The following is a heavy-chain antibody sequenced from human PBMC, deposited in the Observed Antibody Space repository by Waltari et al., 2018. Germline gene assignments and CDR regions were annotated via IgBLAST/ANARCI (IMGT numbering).Heavy chain of an antibody. J-gene: IGHJ5*02. Sequence: EVQLVESGGGLVQPGGSLRPPGAASGFTFSSHWTSWVRQAPRKGLEWVANIKQDGSEKYYVDSVKGRFTISRDNAKNSLYLQMNSLRAEDTAVYYCAGSLYYDFWSGYYNWFDPWGQGTLVTVSS. V-gene: IGHV3-7*01. CDR2: IKQDGSEK. CDR1: GFTFSSHW. D-gene: IGHD3-3*01. CDR3: AGSLYYDFWSGYYNWFDP.